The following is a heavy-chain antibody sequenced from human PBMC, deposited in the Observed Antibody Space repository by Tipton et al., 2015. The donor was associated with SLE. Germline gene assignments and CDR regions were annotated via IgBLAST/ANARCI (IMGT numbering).Heavy chain of an antibody. D-gene: IGHD1-26*01. CDR1: GGSISSSSYY. CDR2: IFTSGTT. CDR3: ARVIVGATGWFDP. J-gene: IGHJ5*02. Sequence: TLSLTCTVSGGSISSSSYYWGWIRQPAGKGLEWIGYIFTSGTTKYNPSLQSRVTISADKSKNQFSLEVNSVTAADTSVYYCARVIVGATGWFDPWGQGTLVTVSS. V-gene: IGHV4-61*05.